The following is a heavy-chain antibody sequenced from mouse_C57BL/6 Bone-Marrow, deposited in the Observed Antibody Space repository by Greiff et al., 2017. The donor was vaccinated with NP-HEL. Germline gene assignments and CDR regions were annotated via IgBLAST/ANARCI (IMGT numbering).Heavy chain of an antibody. Sequence: QVQLQQPGAGLVMPGASLKLSCTASGYTFTSYWMHWVQQTPEQGLEWIGEIDPSGSYTNYNQTFKGTSTLSVDKSSSTAYMQLSSLTSEDSAVYYCARRNYYGSNYYAMDYWGQGTSVTVSS. J-gene: IGHJ4*01. CDR2: IDPSGSYT. V-gene: IGHV1-69*01. CDR3: ARRNYYGSNYYAMDY. D-gene: IGHD1-1*01. CDR1: GYTFTSYW.